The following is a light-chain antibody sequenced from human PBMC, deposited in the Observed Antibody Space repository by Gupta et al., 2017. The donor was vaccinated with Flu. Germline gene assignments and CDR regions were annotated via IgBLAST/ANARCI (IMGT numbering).Light chain of an antibody. CDR3: QQRDAWPHT. J-gene: IGKJ2*01. Sequence: PATLSLSPGDRATLSCRTSQNINTWLAWYQQKPAQPPRLLIYGASNRATGIPARFSGSGSGTDFTLIISSLEPEDFAVYYCQQRDAWPHTFGQGTKLEI. CDR1: QNINTW. CDR2: GAS. V-gene: IGKV3-11*01.